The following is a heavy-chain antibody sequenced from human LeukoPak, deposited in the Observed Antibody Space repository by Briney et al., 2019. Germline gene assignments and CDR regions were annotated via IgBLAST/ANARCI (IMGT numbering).Heavy chain of an antibody. J-gene: IGHJ3*02. Sequence: SVKVSCKASGGTFSSYAISWVRQAPGQGLEWMGGIIPILGTANYAQKFQGRVTITADESTSTAYMELSSLRSKDTAVYYCARDHADDYVWGSYRYPDDAFDIWGQGTMVTVSS. D-gene: IGHD3-16*02. CDR1: GGTFSSYA. CDR3: ARDHADDYVWGSYRYPDDAFDI. V-gene: IGHV1-69*01. CDR2: IIPILGTA.